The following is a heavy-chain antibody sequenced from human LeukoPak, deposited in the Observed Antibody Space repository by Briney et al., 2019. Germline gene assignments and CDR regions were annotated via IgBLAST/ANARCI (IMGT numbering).Heavy chain of an antibody. Sequence: ASVKVSCKASGYTFTSYDINWVRQATGQGLEWMGWMNPNSGNTGYAQKFQGRVTMTRNTSISTAYMELSSLRSEDTAVYYCATSPGYGWLRDYWGQGTLVTVSS. J-gene: IGHJ4*02. CDR2: MNPNSGNT. CDR3: ATSPGYGWLRDY. D-gene: IGHD5-12*01. CDR1: GYTFTSYD. V-gene: IGHV1-8*01.